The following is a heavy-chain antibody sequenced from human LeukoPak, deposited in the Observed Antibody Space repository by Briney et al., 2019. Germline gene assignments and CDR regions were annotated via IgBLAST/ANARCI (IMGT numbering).Heavy chain of an antibody. CDR3: AKDSSSSWYRDFDY. CDR2: INWNGGST. D-gene: IGHD6-13*01. Sequence: PGGSLRLSCAASGFTFDDCGMSWVRQAPGKGLEWVCGINWNGGSTGYADSVKGRFTISRDNAKNSLYLQMNSLRPEDTALYYCAKDSSSSWYRDFDYWGQGTLVTVSS. CDR1: GFTFDDCG. J-gene: IGHJ4*02. V-gene: IGHV3-20*04.